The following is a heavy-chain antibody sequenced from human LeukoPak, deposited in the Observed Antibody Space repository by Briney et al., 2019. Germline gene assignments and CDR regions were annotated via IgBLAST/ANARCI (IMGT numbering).Heavy chain of an antibody. CDR1: GVSISGSSYY. CDR2: IHYSGST. V-gene: IGHV4-61*01. J-gene: IGHJ3*02. CDR3: ARAFGCYPGICGFDI. Sequence: SETLSLTCTVSGVSISGSSYYWSWIRQPPGKGLEWIGYIHYSGSTNYNPSLKSRVTISGDTSQNQFSLKLNSVTAADTAMYYCARAFGCYPGICGFDIWGQGTMVTVSS. D-gene: IGHD2-15*01.